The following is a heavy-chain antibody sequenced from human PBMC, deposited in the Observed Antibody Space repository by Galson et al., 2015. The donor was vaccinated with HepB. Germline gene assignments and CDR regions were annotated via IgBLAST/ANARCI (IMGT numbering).Heavy chain of an antibody. V-gene: IGHV3-73*01. CDR2: IRSKANSYAT. CDR1: GFTFSGSA. Sequence: SLRLSCAASGFTFSGSAMHWVRQASGKGLEWVGRIRSKANSYATAYAASVKGRFTISRDDSKNTAYLQMNSLKTEDTAVYYCTRHPPFKWLREPGLFAFDIWGQGTMVTVSS. J-gene: IGHJ3*02. D-gene: IGHD5-12*01. CDR3: TRHPPFKWLREPGLFAFDI.